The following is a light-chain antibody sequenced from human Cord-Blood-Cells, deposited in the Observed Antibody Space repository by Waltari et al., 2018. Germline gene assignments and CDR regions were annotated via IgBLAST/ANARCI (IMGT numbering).Light chain of an antibody. J-gene: IGLJ1*01. V-gene: IGLV2-14*01. CDR2: DVS. CDR1: SSDVGGFNY. CDR3: SSYTSSSTLDYV. Sequence: QSALTQPASVSGSPGQSITISCTGTSSDVGGFNYVSWYQQNPGKAPQLMIYDVSNRPYGVFKRCSGSKSGNTASLTISGLQAEDEADYYCSSYTSSSTLDYVFGTGTKVTVL.